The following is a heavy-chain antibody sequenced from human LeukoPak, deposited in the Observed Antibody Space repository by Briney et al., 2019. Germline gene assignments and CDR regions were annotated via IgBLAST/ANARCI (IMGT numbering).Heavy chain of an antibody. CDR1: GGSISSSNW. Sequence: SETLSLTCAVSGGSISSSNWWSWVRQPPGKGLEWIGEIYHSGSTNYNPSLKSRVTISVDRSKNQFSLKLSSVTAADTAVYYCARVRYSGSFYYFDYWGQGTLVTVSS. V-gene: IGHV4-4*02. J-gene: IGHJ4*02. CDR2: IYHSGST. D-gene: IGHD1-26*01. CDR3: ARVRYSGSFYYFDY.